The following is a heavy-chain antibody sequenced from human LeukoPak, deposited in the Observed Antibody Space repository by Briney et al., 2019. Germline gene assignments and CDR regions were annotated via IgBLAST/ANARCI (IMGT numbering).Heavy chain of an antibody. CDR1: GDSISSYY. CDR2: IYYSGST. D-gene: IGHD1-26*01. Sequence: SETLSLTCTVSGDSISSYYWSWIRQPPGKGLERIGYIYYSGSTNYNPSLKSRVTMSVDTSKIQFSLKLNSVTAADTAVYYCARHSGDYNWFDRWGQGTLVTVSS. CDR3: ARHSGDYNWFDR. V-gene: IGHV4-59*08. J-gene: IGHJ5*02.